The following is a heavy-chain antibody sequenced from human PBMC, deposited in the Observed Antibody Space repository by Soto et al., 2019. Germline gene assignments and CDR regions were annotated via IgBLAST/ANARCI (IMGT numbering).Heavy chain of an antibody. CDR3: AKRRGAGGHFDY. Sequence: DVQLLESGGGLVQPEGSLRLSCAASGFTFSSYAMGWVRQGPGKGLEWVAVVSIGGNTHYADSVRGRFTISRDNSKNTLSLQMNSLTAEDTAVYFCAKRRGAGGHFDYWGQGALVTVSS. D-gene: IGHD2-15*01. CDR1: GFTFSSYA. J-gene: IGHJ4*02. CDR2: VSIGGNT. V-gene: IGHV3-23*01.